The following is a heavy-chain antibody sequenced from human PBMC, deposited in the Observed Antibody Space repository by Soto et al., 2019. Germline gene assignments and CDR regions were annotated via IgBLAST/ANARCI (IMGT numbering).Heavy chain of an antibody. CDR2: ISYDGSNK. V-gene: IGHV3-30*18. D-gene: IGHD3-22*01. CDR1: GFTFSSYG. CDR3: AKDYYYEHYYYYYGMDV. Sequence: GGSLRLSCAASGFTFSSYGMHWVRQAPGKGLEWVAVISYDGSNKYYADSVKGRFTISRDNSKNTLYLQMNSLRAEDTAVYYCAKDYYYEHYYYYYGMDVWGQGTTVTVSS. J-gene: IGHJ6*02.